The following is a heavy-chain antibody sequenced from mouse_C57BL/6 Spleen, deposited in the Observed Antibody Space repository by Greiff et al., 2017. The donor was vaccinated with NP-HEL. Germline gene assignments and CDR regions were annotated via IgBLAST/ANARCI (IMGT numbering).Heavy chain of an antibody. CDR2: INPGDGDT. J-gene: IGHJ1*03. CDR3: ARGYYGSSYLHWYFDV. D-gene: IGHD1-1*01. CDR1: GYAFSSSW. V-gene: IGHV1-82*01. Sequence: QVQLKESGPELVKPGASVKISCKASGYAFSSSWMNWVKQRPGKGLEWIGRINPGDGDTNYNGKFQGKATLTADKSSSTAYMQLSSLTSEDSAVYFCARGYYGSSYLHWYFDVWGTGTTVTVSS.